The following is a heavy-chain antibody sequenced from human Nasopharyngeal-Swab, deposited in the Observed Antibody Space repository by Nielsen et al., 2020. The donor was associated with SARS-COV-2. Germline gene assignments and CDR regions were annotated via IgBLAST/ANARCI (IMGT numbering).Heavy chain of an antibody. J-gene: IGHJ6*02. CDR3: ARDRRKTGFYTMKDYYYYAMDV. D-gene: IGHD3/OR15-3a*01. CDR2: ISRNGGST. Sequence: GESLKISCAASGFSFSDYAMHWVRQAPGKGLEFVSTISRNGGSTYYANSVKGRFSISRDNSKNTLYLQMGSLRVEDTAVYYCARDRRKTGFYTMKDYYYYAMDVWGQGTTVTVSS. CDR1: GFSFSDYA. V-gene: IGHV3-64*01.